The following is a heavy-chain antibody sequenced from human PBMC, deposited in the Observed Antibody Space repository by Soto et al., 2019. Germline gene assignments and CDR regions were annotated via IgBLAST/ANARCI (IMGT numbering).Heavy chain of an antibody. Sequence: SVKVSCKASGFTFFTSAVQWVRQARGQRLEWIGWIVVASGNTNYAQQFQERVTITRDMSTNTAYMELSSLRSEDTAVYYCAADPYCGGDCYFDYRGQGIMVTVPQ. V-gene: IGHV1-58*01. CDR1: GFTFFTSA. CDR2: IVVASGNT. CDR3: AADPYCGGDCYFDY. J-gene: IGHJ4*02. D-gene: IGHD2-21*02.